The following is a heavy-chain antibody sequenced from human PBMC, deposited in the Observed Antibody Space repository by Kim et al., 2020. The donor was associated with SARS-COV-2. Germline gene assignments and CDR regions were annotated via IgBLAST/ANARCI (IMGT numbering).Heavy chain of an antibody. Sequence: GGSLRLSCAASGFSFGSYAMSWVRQAPGKGLEWVSAISGGGGSTHYADSVKGRFTISRDNSKITLYLQMDSLRADDTAVYFCAKDKAAGTVSYFYGMDVWGHGTTVTVSS. D-gene: IGHD6-13*01. V-gene: IGHV3-23*01. CDR2: ISGGGGST. J-gene: IGHJ6*02. CDR3: AKDKAAGTVSYFYGMDV. CDR1: GFSFGSYA.